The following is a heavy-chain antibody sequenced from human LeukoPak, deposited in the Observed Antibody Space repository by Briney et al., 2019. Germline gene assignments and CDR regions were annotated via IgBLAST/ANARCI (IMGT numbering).Heavy chain of an antibody. J-gene: IGHJ6*01. CDR1: GFTFSSYS. Sequence: GGSLRLSCAAAGFTFSSYSMSWVRQAPGKGLEWVSAISGRGGSTYYADSVKGRFTISRDNSKNTLYLQMNSLRAEDTDVYYCAKRDQLLYDYYYYYGMDVWGEGTTVTVYS. V-gene: IGHV3-23*01. D-gene: IGHD2-2*02. CDR3: AKRDQLLYDYYYYYGMDV. CDR2: ISGRGGST.